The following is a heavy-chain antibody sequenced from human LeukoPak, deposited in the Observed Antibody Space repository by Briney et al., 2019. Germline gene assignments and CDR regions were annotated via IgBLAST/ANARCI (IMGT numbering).Heavy chain of an antibody. J-gene: IGHJ4*02. Sequence: PGGSLRLSCAASGFTFSSYAMHWVRQAPGQGLEWMGWINPNSGGTNYAQKFQGRVTMTRDTSISTAYMELSRLRSDDTAVYYCARVWFVDQPYFDYWGQGTLVTVSS. V-gene: IGHV1-2*02. CDR2: INPNSGGT. CDR3: ARVWFVDQPYFDY. D-gene: IGHD3-10*01. CDR1: GFTFSSYA.